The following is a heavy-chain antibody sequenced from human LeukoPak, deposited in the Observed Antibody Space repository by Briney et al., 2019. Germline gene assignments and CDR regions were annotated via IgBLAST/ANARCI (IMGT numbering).Heavy chain of an antibody. D-gene: IGHD3-10*01. CDR1: GGTFSSYA. J-gene: IGHJ6*03. V-gene: IGHV1-69*13. CDR2: IIPIFGTA. Sequence: ASVKVSCKASGGTFSSYAISWVRQAPGQGLEWMGGIIPIFGTANYAQKFQGRVTITADESTSTAYMELSSLRSEDTAVYYCARVKYYGSGSYYNALSDYYYYMDVWGKGTTVTVS. CDR3: ARVKYYGSGSYYNALSDYYYYMDV.